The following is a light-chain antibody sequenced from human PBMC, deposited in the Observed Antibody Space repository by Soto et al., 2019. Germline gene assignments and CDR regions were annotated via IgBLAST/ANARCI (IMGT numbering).Light chain of an antibody. CDR3: QQYKVYPYT. V-gene: IGKV1-33*01. J-gene: IGKJ2*01. Sequence: DIQMTQSPSSLSASVGDRVTITCQASQDISKYLNWYQHKPGKAPKLLIYDASNLETGVPSRFGGSGSETHFTFTISSLRPDDFATFYCQQYKVYPYTFGQGTRLDI. CDR2: DAS. CDR1: QDISKY.